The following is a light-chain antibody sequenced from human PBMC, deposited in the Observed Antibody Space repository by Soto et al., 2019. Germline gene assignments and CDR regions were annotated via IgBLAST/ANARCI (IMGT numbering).Light chain of an antibody. V-gene: IGKV1-39*01. CDR2: AAS. CDR3: QQYDKYST. J-gene: IGKJ1*01. CDR1: QSISNH. Sequence: DIQVTQSPSSLSASVEDRVIITCRASQSISNHLNWYQQKPGKAPKLLIFAASSLQSGVPSRFSGSGSGTEFTLTVTSLQPEDFATYFCQQYDKYSTFGHGTKVDIK.